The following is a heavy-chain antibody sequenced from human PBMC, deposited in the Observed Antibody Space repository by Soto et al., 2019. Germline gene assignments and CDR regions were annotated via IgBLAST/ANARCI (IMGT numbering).Heavy chain of an antibody. J-gene: IGHJ4*02. CDR2: IYYSGST. CDR3: ARSVVVPVESPFDY. Sequence: SGTLSLTCAVYGGSFSGYYWRWIRQPPGKGLEWIGEIYYSGSTNYNPSLKSRVTISVDTSKNQFSLKLSSVTAADTAVYYCARSVVVPVESPFDYWGQGTLVTVSS. D-gene: IGHD2-2*01. V-gene: IGHV4-34*01. CDR1: GGSFSGYY.